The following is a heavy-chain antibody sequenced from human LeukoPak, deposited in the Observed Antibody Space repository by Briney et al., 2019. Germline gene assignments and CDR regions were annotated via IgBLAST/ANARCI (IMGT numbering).Heavy chain of an antibody. V-gene: IGHV3-48*02. CDR2: ISSSSSII. J-gene: IGHJ4*02. CDR1: GFTFSSYS. D-gene: IGHD3-10*01. CDR3: ARDQDYSFDY. Sequence: GGFLTLSCAASGFTFSSYSMNWVRQAPGKGLEWVSYISSSSSIIYYADSVKGRFTISRDNAKNSLYLQMNSLRDEDTAVYYCARDQDYSFDYWGQGTLVTVSS.